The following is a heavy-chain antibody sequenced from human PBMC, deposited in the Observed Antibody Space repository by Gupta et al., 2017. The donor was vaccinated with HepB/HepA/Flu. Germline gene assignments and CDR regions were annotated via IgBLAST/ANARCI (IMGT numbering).Heavy chain of an antibody. CDR3: TKGGTGTIHDN. CDR2: IRSKARSYTT. Sequence: EVQLVESGGGLVQPGGTLRLSCAASGFIFSDHYLDWVRQAPGKGLEWVARIRSKARSYTTEYAASGKGRFTISRDDLKNSLYLQMNSLKAEDTAVYYCTKGGTGTIHDNWGQGTLVTVSS. D-gene: IGHD1-1*01. V-gene: IGHV3-72*01. J-gene: IGHJ4*02. CDR1: GFIFSDHY.